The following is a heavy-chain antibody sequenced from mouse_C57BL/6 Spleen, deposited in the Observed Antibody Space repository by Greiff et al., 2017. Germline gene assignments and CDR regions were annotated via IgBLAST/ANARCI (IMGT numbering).Heavy chain of an antibody. CDR2: IDPETGGT. J-gene: IGHJ3*01. V-gene: IGHV1-15*01. CDR1: GYTFTDYE. CDR3: TSDGNYEAWFAY. D-gene: IGHD2-1*01. Sequence: VQLQQSGAELVRPGASVTLSCKASGYTFTDYEMHWVKQTPVHGLEWIGAIDPETGGTAYNQKFKGKAILTADKSASTADMELRSLTAEDSAVYYCTSDGNYEAWFAYWGQGTLVTVSA.